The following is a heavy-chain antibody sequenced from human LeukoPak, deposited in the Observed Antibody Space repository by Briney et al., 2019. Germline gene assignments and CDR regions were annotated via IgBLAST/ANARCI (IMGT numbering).Heavy chain of an antibody. CDR1: GGSISSSSYY. D-gene: IGHD3-10*01. CDR3: ASTYYYGSGSYYIH. J-gene: IGHJ4*02. Sequence: SETLSLTCTVSGGSISSSSYYWGWIRQPPGKGLEWIGSIYYSGSTYYNPSLKSRVTISVDTSKNQFSLKLSSVTAADTAVHYCASTYYYGSGSYYIHWGQGTLVTVSS. V-gene: IGHV4-39*01. CDR2: IYYSGST.